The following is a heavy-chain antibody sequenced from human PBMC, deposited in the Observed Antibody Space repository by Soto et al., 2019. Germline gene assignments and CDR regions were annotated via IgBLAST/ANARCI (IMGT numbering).Heavy chain of an antibody. V-gene: IGHV1-18*01. CDR3: ARDAVVPAAPGRDPFDY. Sequence: QVQLVQSGAEVKKPGASVKVSCKASGYTFTSYGISWVRQAPGQGLEWMGWISAYNVNTNYAQKLQGRVTMTTDTSPSTAYMELRSLRSDDTAVYYCARDAVVPAAPGRDPFDYWGQGTLVTVSS. J-gene: IGHJ4*02. D-gene: IGHD2-2*01. CDR2: ISAYNVNT. CDR1: GYTFTSYG.